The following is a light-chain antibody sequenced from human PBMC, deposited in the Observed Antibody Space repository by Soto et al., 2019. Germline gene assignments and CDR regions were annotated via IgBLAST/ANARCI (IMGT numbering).Light chain of an antibody. Sequence: DIQMTQSPSSLSASIGDRVTIICRASEGINNYLAWFQQKPGKAPKSLIYGATYLQSGVPSRFSRSEFGTEFSPTISSLQREDTATYYFQQHPRYPPSFGGGTKVEIK. V-gene: IGKV1-16*01. CDR1: EGINNY. CDR2: GAT. CDR3: QQHPRYPPS. J-gene: IGKJ4*01.